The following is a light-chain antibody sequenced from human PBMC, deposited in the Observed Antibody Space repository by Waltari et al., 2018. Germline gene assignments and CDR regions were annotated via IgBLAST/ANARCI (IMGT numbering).Light chain of an antibody. CDR3: GTWDSSLSAVV. V-gene: IGLV1-51*02. CDR2: ENN. CDR1: TANTWNNH. J-gene: IGLJ2*01. Sequence: QSVLTQPPSVSAAPGQKVTISCPGSTANTWNNHVSDYQHLPGTAPELLIYENNKRPSGIPDRFSGSKSGTSATLGITGLQTGDEADYYCGTWDSSLSAVVFGGGTKLTVL.